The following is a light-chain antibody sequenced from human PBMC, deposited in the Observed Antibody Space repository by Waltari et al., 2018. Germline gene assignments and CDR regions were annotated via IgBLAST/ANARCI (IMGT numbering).Light chain of an antibody. Sequence: QSALTQPASVSGSPGQSVTIFCAGTSNDVGGYNSVSWYQEHPGQAPRVIIYDVSDRPSAVSYRFSGSKSGNTASLTISGLQAEDEADYYCSSQSSNDVVLFGGGTKLTVL. CDR2: DVS. CDR1: SNDVGGYNS. CDR3: SSQSSNDVVL. J-gene: IGLJ2*01. V-gene: IGLV2-14*01.